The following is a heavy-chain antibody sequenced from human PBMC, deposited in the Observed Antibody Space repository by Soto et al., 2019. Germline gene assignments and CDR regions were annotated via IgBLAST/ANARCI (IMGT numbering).Heavy chain of an antibody. CDR1: GGIFSSYA. CDR3: TRGGSGYVWFIEF. Sequence: QEQLVQSGAEVKKPGSSVKVSCKASGGIFSSYAISWVRQAPGQGLEWMGGIIPMFGTANYAQKFQGRVTITADESTNTDYMDLSSMKSEDTALYYCTRGGSGYVWFIEFWGQGTLVTVSS. D-gene: IGHD3-22*01. V-gene: IGHV1-69*01. J-gene: IGHJ4*02. CDR2: IIPMFGTA.